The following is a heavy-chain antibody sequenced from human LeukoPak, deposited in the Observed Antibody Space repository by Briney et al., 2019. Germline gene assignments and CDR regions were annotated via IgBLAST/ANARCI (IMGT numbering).Heavy chain of an antibody. CDR3: ARDRMATLDY. CDR2: ISYDGSNK. J-gene: IGHJ4*02. Sequence: PGGSLRLSCAASGFTFSSYAMHWVRQAPGKGLEWVAVISYDGSNKYYADSVKGRFTISRDNSKNTLYLQMNSLRAEDTAVYYCARDRMATLDYWGQGTLVTVSS. CDR1: GFTFSSYA. V-gene: IGHV3-30*04. D-gene: IGHD5-24*01.